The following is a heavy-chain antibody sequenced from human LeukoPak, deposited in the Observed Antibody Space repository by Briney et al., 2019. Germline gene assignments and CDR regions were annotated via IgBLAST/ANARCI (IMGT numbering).Heavy chain of an antibody. V-gene: IGHV1-18*01. Sequence: ASVKVSCKASGYTFTSYGISWVRQAPGQGLEWMGWISAYNGNTNYAQKFQGRVTMTEDTSTDTAYMELSSLRSEDTAVYYCATGLITIFGVVPRYYYYMDVWGKGTTVTVSS. CDR3: ATGLITIFGVVPRYYYYMDV. CDR2: ISAYNGNT. D-gene: IGHD3-3*01. CDR1: GYTFTSYG. J-gene: IGHJ6*03.